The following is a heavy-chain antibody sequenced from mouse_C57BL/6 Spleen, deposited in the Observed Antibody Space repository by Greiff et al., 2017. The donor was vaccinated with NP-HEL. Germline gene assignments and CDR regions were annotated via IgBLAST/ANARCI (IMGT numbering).Heavy chain of an antibody. CDR1: GYTFTNYW. CDR3: ARAPLFDY. CDR2: IYPGGGYT. D-gene: IGHD6-1*01. J-gene: IGHJ2*01. V-gene: IGHV1-63*01. Sequence: QVQLKDSGAELVRPGTSVKMSCKASGYTFTNYWIGWAKQRPGHGLEWIGDIYPGGGYTNYNEKFKGKATLTADKSSSTAYMQFSSLTSEDSAIYYCARAPLFDYWGQGTTLTVSS.